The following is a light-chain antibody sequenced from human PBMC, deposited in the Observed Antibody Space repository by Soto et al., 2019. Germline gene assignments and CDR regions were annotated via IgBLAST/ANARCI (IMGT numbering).Light chain of an antibody. Sequence: EVVLTQSPGTLSLSPGERATLSCMASQSVSTSFLAWYQQKPGQAPRLLIYGAFSRATGIPDRFSGSGSGTDFTLTISSLQPEDSATYYCQQSYSALVAFGQGTKVDIK. CDR2: GAF. CDR1: QSVSTSF. CDR3: QQSYSALVA. J-gene: IGKJ1*01. V-gene: IGKV3-20*01.